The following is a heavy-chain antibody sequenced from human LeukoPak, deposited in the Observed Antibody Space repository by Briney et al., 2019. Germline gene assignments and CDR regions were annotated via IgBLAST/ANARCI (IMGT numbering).Heavy chain of an antibody. V-gene: IGHV1-18*01. J-gene: IGHJ4*02. D-gene: IGHD3-10*01. CDR1: GYTFTSYA. CDR3: ARYRYQYGSGSSHFDY. Sequence: ASVKVSCKASGYTFTSYAISWVRQAPGQGLEWMGWISAYNGNTNYAQKLQGRVTMTTDTSTSTAYMELRSLRSDDTAVYYCARYRYQYGSGSSHFDYWGQGTLVTVPS. CDR2: ISAYNGNT.